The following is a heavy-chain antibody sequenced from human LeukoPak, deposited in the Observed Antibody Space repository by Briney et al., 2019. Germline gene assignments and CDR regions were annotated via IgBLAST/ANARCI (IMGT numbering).Heavy chain of an antibody. D-gene: IGHD4-17*01. V-gene: IGHV3-48*03. J-gene: IGHJ4*02. CDR1: GFTFSSYE. CDR3: ARAYGVGFDY. Sequence: PGGSLRLSCAASGFTFSSYEMNWVRQAPGKGLEWVSYISSSGSTIYYAASVKGRFTISRDNAKNSLYLQMNSLRAEDAAVYYCARAYGVGFDYWGQGTLVTVSS. CDR2: ISSSGSTI.